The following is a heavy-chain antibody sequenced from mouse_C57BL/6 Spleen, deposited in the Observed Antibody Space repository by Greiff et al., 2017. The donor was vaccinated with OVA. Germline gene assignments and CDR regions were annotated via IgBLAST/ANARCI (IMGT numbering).Heavy chain of an antibody. D-gene: IGHD1-1*01. J-gene: IGHJ2*01. CDR2: IYPGSGST. V-gene: IGHV1-55*01. CDR3: ARPLITTVVAPFDY. Sequence: QVQLQQSGAELVKPGASVKMSCKASGYTFTSYWITWVKQRPGQGLEWIGDIYPGSGSTNYNEKFKSKATLTVDTSSSTAYMQLSSLTSEDSAVYYCARPLITTVVAPFDYWGQGTTLTVSS. CDR1: GYTFTSYW.